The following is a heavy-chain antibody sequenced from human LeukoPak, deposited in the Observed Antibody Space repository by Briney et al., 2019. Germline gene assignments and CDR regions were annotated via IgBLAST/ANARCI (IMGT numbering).Heavy chain of an antibody. Sequence: GASVKVSCKASGNTFTGYYIHWVRQAPGQGLEWMGWINPDSGGTNYAQRFQGRVTMTRDTSISTVYMELSSLRAEDTAVYYCARDRPPDDYGDYAGYDYWGQGTLVTVSS. CDR1: GNTFTGYY. V-gene: IGHV1-2*02. J-gene: IGHJ4*02. CDR2: INPDSGGT. CDR3: ARDRPPDDYGDYAGYDY. D-gene: IGHD4-17*01.